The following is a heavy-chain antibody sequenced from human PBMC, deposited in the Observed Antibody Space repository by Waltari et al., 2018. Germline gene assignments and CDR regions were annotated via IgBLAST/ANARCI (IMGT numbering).Heavy chain of an antibody. V-gene: IGHV3-30*01. CDR3: ARWGYYDSSGYGVFDY. J-gene: IGHJ4*02. D-gene: IGHD3-22*01. CDR2: ISYDGSNK. Sequence: QVQLVESGGGVVQPGRSLRIPCAASGFTFSRYAMHWVRQAPGKGLEWVAVISYDGSNKYYADSVKGRFTISRDNSKNTLYLQMNSLRAEDTAVYYCARWGYYDSSGYGVFDYWGQGTLVTVSS. CDR1: GFTFSRYA.